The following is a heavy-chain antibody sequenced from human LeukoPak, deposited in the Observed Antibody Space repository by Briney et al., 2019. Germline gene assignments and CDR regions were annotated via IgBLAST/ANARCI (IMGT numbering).Heavy chain of an antibody. CDR1: GFTFSDYY. CDR3: ARDRGGYSSSWGPGTFDY. V-gene: IGHV3-7*01. J-gene: IGHJ4*02. D-gene: IGHD6-13*01. Sequence: PGGSLRLSCAASGFTFSDYYMSWIRQAPGKGLEWVANIKQDGSEKYYVDSVKGRFTISRDNAKNLLYLQMNSLRAEDTAVYYCARDRGGYSSSWGPGTFDYWGQGTLVTVSS. CDR2: IKQDGSEK.